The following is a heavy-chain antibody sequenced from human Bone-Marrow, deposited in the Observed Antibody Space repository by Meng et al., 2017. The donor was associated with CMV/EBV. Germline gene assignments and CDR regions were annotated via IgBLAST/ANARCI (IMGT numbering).Heavy chain of an antibody. V-gene: IGHV1-46*03. Sequence: ASVKVSCKASGYTFTSYYMHWVRQAPGQGLEWMGIINPSGGSTSYAQKFQGRVTMTRDTSTSTVYMELSSLRSEDTAVYYCTRAYYLGVVIDYWGQGTLVTVYS. CDR1: GYTFTSYY. J-gene: IGHJ4*02. CDR3: TRAYYLGVVIDY. CDR2: INPSGGST. D-gene: IGHD3-3*01.